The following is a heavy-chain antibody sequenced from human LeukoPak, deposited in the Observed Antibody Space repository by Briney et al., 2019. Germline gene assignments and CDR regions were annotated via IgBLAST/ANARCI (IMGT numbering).Heavy chain of an antibody. CDR3: ARVAVYGSASYYNPLPTYNWFDP. CDR1: GGSISRYY. J-gene: IGHJ5*02. Sequence: PSETLSLTCTVCGGSISRYYWIWIRQPPAKGLDGIGCIYYSGSTNYNPSLKSRVIISVHTSKPQSSLKLSSVTAAHTAVYYCARVAVYGSASYYNPLPTYNWFDPWGQGTLVTVSS. CDR2: IYYSGST. V-gene: IGHV4-59*01. D-gene: IGHD3-10*01.